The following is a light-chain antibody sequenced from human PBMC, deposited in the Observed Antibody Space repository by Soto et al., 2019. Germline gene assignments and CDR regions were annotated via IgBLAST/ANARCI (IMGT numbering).Light chain of an antibody. CDR2: EVS. CDR3: CSYAGSSTFLYV. Sequence: QSLLTQPAPVSGSPGQSITISCTGTSSDVGSYNLVSWYQQHPGKAPKLMIYEVSKRPSGVSNRFSGSKSGNTASLTISGLQAEDEADYYCCSYAGSSTFLYVFGTGTKVTVL. J-gene: IGLJ1*01. V-gene: IGLV2-23*02. CDR1: SSDVGSYNL.